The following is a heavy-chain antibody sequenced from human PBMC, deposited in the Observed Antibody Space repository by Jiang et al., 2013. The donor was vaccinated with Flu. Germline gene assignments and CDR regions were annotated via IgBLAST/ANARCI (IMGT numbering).Heavy chain of an antibody. V-gene: IGHV4-39*07. CDR3: ARDGDLTSGAFDI. J-gene: IGHJ3*02. CDR1: GGSFSSNTYS. Sequence: GSGLVKPSETLSLTCSVSGGSFSSNTYSWGWIRQPPWKGLEWIGSLYYGRSTYYSPSLKSRVTISVDTSKNQFSLRLTSVTAADTAVYYCARDGDLTSGAFDIWGQGT. D-gene: IGHD7-27*01. CDR2: LYYGRST.